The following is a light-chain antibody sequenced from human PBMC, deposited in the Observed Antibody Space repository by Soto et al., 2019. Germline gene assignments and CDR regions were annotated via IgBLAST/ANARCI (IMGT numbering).Light chain of an antibody. CDR3: QQYGSSPTWT. CDR1: QSVSSSY. Sequence: EIVLTQSPGTLSLSPGERATLSCRASQSVSSSYLAWYQQKPGQAPRLLIYGASSRATGIPDRFSGSGSGTDVTLTIIRLEPEDVAVYYCQQYGSSPTWTFGQGTKVEIK. J-gene: IGKJ1*01. V-gene: IGKV3-20*01. CDR2: GAS.